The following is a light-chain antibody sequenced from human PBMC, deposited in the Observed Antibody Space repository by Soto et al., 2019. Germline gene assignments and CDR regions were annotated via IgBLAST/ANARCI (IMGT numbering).Light chain of an antibody. J-gene: IGLJ3*02. V-gene: IGLV7-43*01. CDR1: TGAVTSGYY. Sequence: QAVVTQEPSLTVSPGGTVNLTCASSTGAVTSGYYPNWFQQKPGQAPRALIHSTSNKHSWTPTRFSGFRLGGKAALTRSGVKPEEEAGYYWVLSFGDGVVGGGTKLTVL. CDR3: VLSFGDGV. CDR2: STS.